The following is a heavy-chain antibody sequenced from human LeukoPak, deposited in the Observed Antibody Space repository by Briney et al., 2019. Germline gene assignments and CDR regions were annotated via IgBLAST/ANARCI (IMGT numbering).Heavy chain of an antibody. CDR2: IYYSGST. CDR3: ASAGYSSSRGAFDI. D-gene: IGHD6-13*01. Sequence: PSQALSLTCTVSGGSISSGDYYWSWIRQPPGKGLEGIGYIYYSGSTYYNPSLKSRVTISVDTSTNQFSLKLSSVTAADTAVYYCASAGYSSSRGAFDIWGQGTMVTVSS. CDR1: GGSISSGDYY. J-gene: IGHJ3*02. V-gene: IGHV4-30-4*01.